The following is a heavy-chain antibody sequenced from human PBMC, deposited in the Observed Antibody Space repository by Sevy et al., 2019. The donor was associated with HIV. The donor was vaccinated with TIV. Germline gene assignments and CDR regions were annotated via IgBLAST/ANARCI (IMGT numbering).Heavy chain of an antibody. Sequence: GESLKISCAASGFTFSSYGMHWVRQAPGKGLEWGAVIWYDRSNKYHADSVKGRFTISRDNSKNTLYLQMNSLRAEEPAVYYCARDSFSSGYTDAFDIWGQGTMVTVSS. CDR1: GFTFSSYG. CDR2: IWYDRSNK. V-gene: IGHV3-33*01. J-gene: IGHJ3*02. CDR3: ARDSFSSGYTDAFDI. D-gene: IGHD3-22*01.